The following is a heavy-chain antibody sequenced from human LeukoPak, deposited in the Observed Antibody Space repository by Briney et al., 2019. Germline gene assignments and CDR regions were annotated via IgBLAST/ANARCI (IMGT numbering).Heavy chain of an antibody. D-gene: IGHD2-8*01. CDR1: GFIVSSTY. J-gene: IGHJ2*01. CDR2: IYSGDTT. Sequence: GGSLRLSRAASGFIVSSTYMSWVRQAPGKGLEWVSVIYSGDTTYYADSVKGRFTFSRHNSRNTLHLQMNSLRPEDTAVYSCAREAGDSLMGYWYFDLWGRGTLVTVSS. V-gene: IGHV3-53*04. CDR3: AREAGDSLMGYWYFDL.